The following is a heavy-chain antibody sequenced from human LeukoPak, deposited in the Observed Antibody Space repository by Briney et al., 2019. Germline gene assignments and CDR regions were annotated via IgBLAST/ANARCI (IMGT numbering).Heavy chain of an antibody. V-gene: IGHV4-39*01. CDR1: GGSISSSSYY. CDR2: IYYSGST. J-gene: IGHJ4*02. Sequence: PSETLSLTCTVSGGSISSSSYYWGWIRQPPGKGLKWIGSIYYSGSTYYNPSLKSRVTISVDTSKNQFSLKLSSVTAADTAVYYCARAGSSGWSTNDYWGQGTLVTVSS. D-gene: IGHD6-19*01. CDR3: ARAGSSGWSTNDY.